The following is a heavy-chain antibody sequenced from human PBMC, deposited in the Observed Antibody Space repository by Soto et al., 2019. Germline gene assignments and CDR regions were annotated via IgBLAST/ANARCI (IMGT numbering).Heavy chain of an antibody. CDR2: IYNGEST. D-gene: IGHD3-16*01. V-gene: IGHV3-53*01. J-gene: IGHJ4*02. CDR3: ARDGRGLGKLSLFEY. CDR1: GFNVNTDY. Sequence: GGSLRLSCAASGFNVNTDYMNWVRQTPGKGLEWVSFIYNGESTHYADSVKGRFTISSDKSKNTLYLQMNSLRVEDTAVYYCARDGRGLGKLSLFEYWGQGTLVTVSS.